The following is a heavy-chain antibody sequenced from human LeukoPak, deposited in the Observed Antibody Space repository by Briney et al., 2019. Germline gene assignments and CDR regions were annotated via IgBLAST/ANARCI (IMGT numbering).Heavy chain of an antibody. CDR2: MDPNSGRT. D-gene: IGHD4-23*01. CDR1: GYTLTSYD. V-gene: IGHV1-8*01. Sequence: GASVKVSCKASGYTLTSYDVNWVRQATGQGLEWMGWMDPNSGRTGYAQKFQSRVTITRNTSISTAYMELSSLRSEDTAVYFCARETPSRYFDYWGQGTPVTVSS. J-gene: IGHJ4*02. CDR3: ARETPSRYFDY.